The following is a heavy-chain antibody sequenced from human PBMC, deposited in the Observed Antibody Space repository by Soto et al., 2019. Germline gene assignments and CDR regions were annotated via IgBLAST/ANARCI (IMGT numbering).Heavy chain of an antibody. Sequence: ASVEVSCKASGYTFTGYYMHCVRQAPGQGLEWMGWINPNSGGTNYAQKFQGWVTMTRDTSISTAYMELSRLRSDDTAVYYCARDRYGGYYFDYWGQGTLVTVSS. CDR2: INPNSGGT. V-gene: IGHV1-2*04. CDR3: ARDRYGGYYFDY. CDR1: GYTFTGYY. J-gene: IGHJ4*02. D-gene: IGHD4-17*01.